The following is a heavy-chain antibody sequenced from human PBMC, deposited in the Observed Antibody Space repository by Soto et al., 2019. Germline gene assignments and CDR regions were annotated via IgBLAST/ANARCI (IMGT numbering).Heavy chain of an antibody. CDR3: ATRTIGYYGGAFYI. CDR1: GGSISSYY. D-gene: IGHD3-22*01. CDR2: IYTSGST. J-gene: IGHJ3*02. V-gene: IGHV4-4*07. Sequence: QVQLQESGPGLVKPSETLSLTCTVSGGSISSYYWSWIRQPAGKGLEWIGRIYTSGSTNYNPSLKSRVTMSVDTSKNQFSLKLSAVADADTAVYYCATRTIGYYGGAFYIWGPGTMVTGSS.